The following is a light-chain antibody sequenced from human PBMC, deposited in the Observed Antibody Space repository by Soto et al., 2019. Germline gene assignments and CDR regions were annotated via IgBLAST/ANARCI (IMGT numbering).Light chain of an antibody. Sequence: ELVFTHSPCSLSLSPVERATLSCKTSQSSGSNFVAWYQQKPGQAPRLLIYDASNRAAGIPARFSGSGSGTDFTLTISSLEPEDFAVYYCQQRSNWPLNFGGGTKVDIK. J-gene: IGKJ4*01. CDR1: QSSGSN. CDR3: QQRSNWPLN. V-gene: IGKV3-11*01. CDR2: DAS.